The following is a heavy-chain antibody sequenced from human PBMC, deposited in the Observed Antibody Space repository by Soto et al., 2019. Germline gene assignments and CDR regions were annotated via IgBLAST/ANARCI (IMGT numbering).Heavy chain of an antibody. CDR3: ARAGSYRFDY. CDR2: IWDDGRNK. Sequence: PGGSLRLSCAASGFTFSSYSMNWVRQAPGKGLDWVSVIWDDGRNKYYADSVKGRFTISRDNAKNTLYLQMDGLGVDDTAVYYCARAGSYRFDYWGLGTLVTVSS. J-gene: IGHJ4*02. V-gene: IGHV3-33*08. D-gene: IGHD3-10*01. CDR1: GFTFSSYS.